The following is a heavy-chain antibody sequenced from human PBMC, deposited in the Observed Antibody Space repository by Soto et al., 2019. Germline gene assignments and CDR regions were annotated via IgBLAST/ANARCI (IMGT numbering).Heavy chain of an antibody. CDR3: ARDPASYGETGVDY. D-gene: IGHD4-17*01. Sequence: QVQLVQSGAEVKKPGSSVKVSCKASGGTFSSYTISWVRQAPGQGLEWMGRIIPILGIANYAQKFQGRVTTTADKSTSTSYSELSSRRSEDTAVYYCARDPASYGETGVDYWGQGTLVTVSS. CDR2: IIPILGIA. V-gene: IGHV1-69*08. J-gene: IGHJ4*02. CDR1: GGTFSSYT.